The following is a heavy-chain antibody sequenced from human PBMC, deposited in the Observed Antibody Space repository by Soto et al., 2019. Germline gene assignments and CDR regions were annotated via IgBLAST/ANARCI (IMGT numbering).Heavy chain of an antibody. CDR3: ARTYSXXXXXGMDV. CDR1: GYSFTSYW. V-gene: IGHV5-10-1*01. Sequence: PGESLKISCKGSGYSFTSYWXSWVRQMPGKGLEWMGRIDPSDSYTXXXXSXQGHVTISADKSISTAYLQWSGLKASDTXXXYCARTYSXXXXXGMDVWGXGTTVTVSS. J-gene: IGHJ6*02. D-gene: IGHD2-21*01. CDR2: IDPSDSYT.